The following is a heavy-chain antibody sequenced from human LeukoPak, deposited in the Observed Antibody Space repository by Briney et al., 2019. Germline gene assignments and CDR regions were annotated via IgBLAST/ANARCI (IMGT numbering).Heavy chain of an antibody. CDR2: IYTSGST. Sequence: SETLSLTCTVSGGSISSYYWSWIRQPAGKGLEWIGRIYTSGSTNYNPSLKSRVTISVDTSKNQFSLKLSSVTAADTAVYYCARSRVTLVARGFGEYFQHWGQGTLVTVSS. D-gene: IGHD3-16*01. CDR3: ARSRVTLVARGFGEYFQH. CDR1: GGSISSYY. V-gene: IGHV4-4*07. J-gene: IGHJ1*01.